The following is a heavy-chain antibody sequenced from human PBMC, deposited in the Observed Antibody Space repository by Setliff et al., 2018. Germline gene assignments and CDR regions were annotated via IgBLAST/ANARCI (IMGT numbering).Heavy chain of an antibody. CDR1: GGSIGDYY. CDR3: VREGYFYDWTGEVVNTGFDY. CDR2: IYYTGST. D-gene: IGHD2-8*02. J-gene: IGHJ4*02. V-gene: IGHV4-59*13. Sequence: SETLSLTCSLSGGSIGDYYWVWIRQAPGKGLEWLGHIYYTGSTTYNPSLKSRLSFSIDTTKNQFPLSLSSVTAADTAIYYCVREGYFYDWTGEVVNTGFDYWGRGILVTVSS.